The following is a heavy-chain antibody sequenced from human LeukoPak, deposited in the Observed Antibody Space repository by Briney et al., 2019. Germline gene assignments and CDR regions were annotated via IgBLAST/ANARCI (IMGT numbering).Heavy chain of an antibody. CDR3: ARRSSGYLFDI. D-gene: IGHD3-22*01. V-gene: IGHV4-4*07. CDR1: GGSISSYY. J-gene: IGHJ3*02. Sequence: SETLSLTCTVSGGSISSYYWIWIRQPAGKGLEYIGRIYTSGSTNYNPSLKSRVTMSVDTSKNQFSLKLSSVTAADTAAYYCARRSSGYLFDIWGQGTMVTVSS. CDR2: IYTSGST.